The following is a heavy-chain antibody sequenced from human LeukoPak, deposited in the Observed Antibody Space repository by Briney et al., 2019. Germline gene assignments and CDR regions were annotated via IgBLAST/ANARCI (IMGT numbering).Heavy chain of an antibody. Sequence: SETLSLTCTVSGGSISSYYWSWIRQPPGKGLEWVGSFYHGGSTFYNPSLKSRVTISVDTSKNQFSLKLSSVTAADTAVYYCARAPGDNWFDPWGQGTLVTVSS. J-gene: IGHJ5*02. V-gene: IGHV4-38-2*02. CDR2: FYHGGST. CDR1: GGSISSYY. CDR3: ARAPGDNWFDP. D-gene: IGHD5-24*01.